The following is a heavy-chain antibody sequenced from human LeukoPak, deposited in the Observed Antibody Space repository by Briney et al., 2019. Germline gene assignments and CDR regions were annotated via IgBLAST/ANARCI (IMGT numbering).Heavy chain of an antibody. D-gene: IGHD3-9*01. Sequence: GASVKVSCKASGGTFSSYAISWVRQAPRQGLEWMGRIIPILGIANYAQKFQGRVTITADKSTSTAYMELSSLRSEDTAVYYCARDLYDILTGYQPPDYWGQGTLVTVSS. J-gene: IGHJ4*02. CDR1: GGTFSSYA. CDR3: ARDLYDILTGYQPPDY. V-gene: IGHV1-69*04. CDR2: IIPILGIA.